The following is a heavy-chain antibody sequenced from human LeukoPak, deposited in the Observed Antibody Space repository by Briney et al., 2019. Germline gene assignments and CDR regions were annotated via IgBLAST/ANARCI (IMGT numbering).Heavy chain of an antibody. V-gene: IGHV4-61*05. D-gene: IGHD3-22*01. J-gene: IGHJ3*02. CDR2: IYYSGST. Sequence: PSETLSLTCTVSGASVSGSPYYWGWIRQPPGKGLEGIGYIYYSGSTNYNPSLKSRVTISVDTSKNQFSLKLSSVTATDTAVYYCARHDSSGPYNAFDIWGQGTMVTVSS. CDR1: GASVSGSPYY. CDR3: ARHDSSGPYNAFDI.